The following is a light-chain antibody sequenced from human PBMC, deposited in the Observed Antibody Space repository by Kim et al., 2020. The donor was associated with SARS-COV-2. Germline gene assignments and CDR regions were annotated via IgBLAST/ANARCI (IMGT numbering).Light chain of an antibody. J-gene: IGLJ7*01. V-gene: IGLV2-14*04. CDR2: DVS. Sequence: SGSPGQSLTIACTGTTSDYVAWYQQHPGKAPKLIIYDVSKRPSGVSSRFSASKSGNTASLTISGLQAEDEADYHCSSYTTSSTYVMFGGGTQLTVL. CDR1: TSDY. CDR3: SSYTTSSTYVM.